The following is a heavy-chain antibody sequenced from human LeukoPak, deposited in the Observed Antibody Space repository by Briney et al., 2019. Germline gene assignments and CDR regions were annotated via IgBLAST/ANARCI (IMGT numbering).Heavy chain of an antibody. Sequence: PSETLSLTCTVSGYSISSGYYWGWIRQPPGKGLEWIGSIYHSGSTYYNPSLKSRVTISVDTSKNQFSLKLSSVTAADTAVYYCARDWGIMATYYFDYWGQGTLVTVSS. D-gene: IGHD5-12*01. CDR3: ARDWGIMATYYFDY. CDR1: GYSISSGYY. CDR2: IYHSGST. J-gene: IGHJ4*02. V-gene: IGHV4-38-2*02.